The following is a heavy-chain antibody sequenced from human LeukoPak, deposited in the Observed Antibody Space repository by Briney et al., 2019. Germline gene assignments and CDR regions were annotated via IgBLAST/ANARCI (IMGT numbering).Heavy chain of an antibody. Sequence: PSETLSLTCTVSGVSISSYYWSWIRQPPGKGLEWLGYIYYSGSTNYNPSLKSRVTISVDTSKNQFSLKLSSVTAADTAVYYCASTMVRGVPNYYYYYMDVWGKGTTVTVSS. CDR1: GVSISSYY. CDR2: IYYSGST. V-gene: IGHV4-59*01. CDR3: ASTMVRGVPNYYYYYMDV. J-gene: IGHJ6*03. D-gene: IGHD3-10*01.